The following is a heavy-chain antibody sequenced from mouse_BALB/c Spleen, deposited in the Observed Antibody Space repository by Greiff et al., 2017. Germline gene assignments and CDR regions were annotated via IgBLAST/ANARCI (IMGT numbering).Heavy chain of an antibody. CDR2: ISYSGST. CDR1: GYSITSDYA. V-gene: IGHV3-2*02. D-gene: IGHD2-2*01. Sequence: EVKLQESGPGLVKPSQSLSLTCTVTGYSITSDYAWNWIRQFPGNKLEWMGYISYSGSTSYNPSLKSRISITRDTSKNQFFLQLNSVTTEDTATYYCARGIYYGYDGDYFDYWGQGTTLTVSS. CDR3: ARGIYYGYDGDYFDY. J-gene: IGHJ2*01.